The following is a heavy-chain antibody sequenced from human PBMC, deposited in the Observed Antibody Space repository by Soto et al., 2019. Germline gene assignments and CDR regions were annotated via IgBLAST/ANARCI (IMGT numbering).Heavy chain of an antibody. CDR2: IYHSGST. D-gene: IGHD2-21*02. CDR1: GYSISSGYY. V-gene: IGHV4-38-2*01. J-gene: IGHJ5*02. Sequence: SETLSLTCAVSGYSISSGYYWGWIRQPPGKGLEWIGSIYHSGSTYYNPSLKSRVTISVDTSKNQFSLKLSSVTAADTAVYYCARRLDDLGDNYFNWFDPWGQGSLVT. CDR3: ARRLDDLGDNYFNWFDP.